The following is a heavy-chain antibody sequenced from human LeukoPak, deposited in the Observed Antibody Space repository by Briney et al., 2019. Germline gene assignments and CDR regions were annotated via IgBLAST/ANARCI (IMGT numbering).Heavy chain of an antibody. CDR3: ARAHNWKYGSFDF. CDR1: GFTFSSYG. D-gene: IGHD1-7*01. J-gene: IGHJ4*02. CDR2: ISYDGSNK. Sequence: VGSLRLSCAASGFTFSSYGMHWVRQAPGKGLEWVAVISYDGSNKYYADSVKGRFTISRDNAKNSLYLQMNSLRAEDTAVYYCARAHNWKYGSFDFWGQGTLVTVSS. V-gene: IGHV3-30*03.